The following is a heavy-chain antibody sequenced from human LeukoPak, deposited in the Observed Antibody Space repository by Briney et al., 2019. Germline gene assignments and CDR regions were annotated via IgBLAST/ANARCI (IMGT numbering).Heavy chain of an antibody. Sequence: PSETLSLTCTVSGGSISSSSYYWGWIRQPPGKGLEWIGTMYHSGSTYYNPSLKSRVTISVDTSKNQFSLKLSSVTAADTAVYYCASEPKLPSGYYYVVGYYFDYWGQGTLVTVSS. V-gene: IGHV4-39*07. CDR3: ASEPKLPSGYYYVVGYYFDY. D-gene: IGHD3-22*01. CDR1: GGSISSSSYY. CDR2: MYHSGST. J-gene: IGHJ4*02.